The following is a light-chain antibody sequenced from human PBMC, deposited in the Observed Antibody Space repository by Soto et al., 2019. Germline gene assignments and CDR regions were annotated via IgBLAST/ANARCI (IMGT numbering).Light chain of an antibody. CDR2: EAS. CDR3: QQRNDWPPFT. Sequence: EIVLTQSPATLSLSPGERATLSCRASQSISSFLAWYQQKPAQAPRLLIYEASNRATGIPARFSGSGSGTDFTLTISSLEPEDFAVYYCQQRNDWPPFTFGRGTKVDI. V-gene: IGKV3-11*01. CDR1: QSISSF. J-gene: IGKJ3*01.